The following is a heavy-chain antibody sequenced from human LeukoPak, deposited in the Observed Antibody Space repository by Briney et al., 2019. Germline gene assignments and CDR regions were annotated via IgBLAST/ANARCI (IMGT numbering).Heavy chain of an antibody. J-gene: IGHJ4*02. CDR1: GXTXSSYA. V-gene: IGHV3-30-3*01. CDR2: ISYDGSNK. Sequence: SGXTXSSYAMXWVRQAPGKGLEWVAVISYDGSNKYYADSVKGRFTISRDNSKNTLYLQMNSLRAEDTAVYYCARSAVDTAMVTVYWGQGTLVTVSS. D-gene: IGHD5-18*01. CDR3: ARSAVDTAMVTVY.